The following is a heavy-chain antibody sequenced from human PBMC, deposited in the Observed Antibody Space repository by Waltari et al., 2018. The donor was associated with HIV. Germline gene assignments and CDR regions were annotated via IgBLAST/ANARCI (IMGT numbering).Heavy chain of an antibody. CDR2: IWYDGSNK. D-gene: IGHD6-19*01. CDR1: GFTSSSSA. Sequence: QVQLVESGGGGVRPGRALSLSCAASGFTSSSSATQWVLQAPDKGLEWVAAIWYDGSNKNYAESVKGRFTISRDNSKNTLYLHMDYLRPEDTAMYYCARQDYSSSSGYYLGLDYWGQGTLVTVSS. V-gene: IGHV3-33*08. CDR3: ARQDYSSSSGYYLGLDY. J-gene: IGHJ4*02.